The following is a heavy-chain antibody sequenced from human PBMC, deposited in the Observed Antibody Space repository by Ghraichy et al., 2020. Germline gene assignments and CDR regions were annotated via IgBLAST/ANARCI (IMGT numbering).Heavy chain of an antibody. V-gene: IGHV3-74*01. CDR1: GFTFSSYW. CDR2: INSDGSST. D-gene: IGHD6-13*01. J-gene: IGHJ2*01. CDR3: ARESGIAAAGPLSLTFYWYFDL. Sequence: GGSLRLSCAASGFTFSSYWMHWVRQAPGKGLVWVSRINSDGSSTSYADSVKGRFTISRDNAKNTLYLQMNSLRAEDTAVYYCARESGIAAAGPLSLTFYWYFDLWGRGTLVTVSS.